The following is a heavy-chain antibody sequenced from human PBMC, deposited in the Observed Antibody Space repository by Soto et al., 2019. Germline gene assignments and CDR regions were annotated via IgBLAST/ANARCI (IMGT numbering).Heavy chain of an antibody. CDR1: GFTFSSYW. V-gene: IGHV3-74*01. CDR3: ARVGTHGYCSSTSCSYDY. D-gene: IGHD2-2*01. CDR2: IANDGGST. Sequence: HPGGSLRLSCAASGFTFSSYWMHWVRQAPGKGLVWVSRIANDGGSTIYADSVKGRFTISRDNAKNTLHLQMNSLRAEDTAVYYCARVGTHGYCSSTSCSYDYWGQGTLVTVSS. J-gene: IGHJ4*02.